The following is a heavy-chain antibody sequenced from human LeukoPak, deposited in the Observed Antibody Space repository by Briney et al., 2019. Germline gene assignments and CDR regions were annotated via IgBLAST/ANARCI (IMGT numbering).Heavy chain of an antibody. CDR3: ARDRSYAMDV. CDR2: ISYDGSNK. D-gene: IGHD3-10*01. V-gene: IGHV3-30*03. J-gene: IGHJ6*01. CDR1: GFTFSSYG. Sequence: GRSLRLSCAASGFTFSSYGMHWVRQAPGKGLEWVAVISYDGSNKYYADSVKGRFTISRDNAKNTLYLQMNSLRAEDTAVYYCARDRSYAMDVWAERTTLTVSS.